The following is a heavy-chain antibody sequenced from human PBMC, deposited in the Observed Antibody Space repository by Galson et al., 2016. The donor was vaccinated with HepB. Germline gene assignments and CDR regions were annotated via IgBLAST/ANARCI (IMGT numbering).Heavy chain of an antibody. CDR2: IKPDGSEK. CDR1: GLSLSNFW. V-gene: IGHV3-7*03. Sequence: SLRLSCAASGLSLSNFWMSWVRQAPGKGLEWVANIKPDGSEKDYVDSVKGRFTISRDNVKNSLYLQMNSLKTEDTAMYYCRLVVTPQGLESWGQGTLVTVSS. D-gene: IGHD2-21*02. CDR3: RLVVTPQGLES. J-gene: IGHJ4*02.